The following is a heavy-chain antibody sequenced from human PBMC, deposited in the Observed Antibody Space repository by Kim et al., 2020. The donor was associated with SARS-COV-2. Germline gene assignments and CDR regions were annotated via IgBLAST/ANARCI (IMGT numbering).Heavy chain of an antibody. CDR3: ARAPGDY. Sequence: SRSTIYYADSGTGQFTISRDNAKNSLYLQMNSLRDEDTAVYYCARAPGDYWGQGTLVTVSS. J-gene: IGHJ4*02. CDR2: SRSTI. V-gene: IGHV3-48*02.